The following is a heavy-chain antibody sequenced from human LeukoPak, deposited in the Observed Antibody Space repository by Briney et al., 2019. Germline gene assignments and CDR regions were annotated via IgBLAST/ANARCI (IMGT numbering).Heavy chain of an antibody. Sequence: ASVKASCKASGYTFTSYDTNWVRQATGQGLEWMGWMNPNSGNTGYAQKFQGRVTMTRNTSISTAYMELSSLRSEDTAVYYCARVYSSSWHYYYYGMDVWGQGTTVTVSS. CDR1: GYTFTSYD. CDR2: MNPNSGNT. CDR3: ARVYSSSWHYYYYGMDV. V-gene: IGHV1-8*01. J-gene: IGHJ6*02. D-gene: IGHD6-13*01.